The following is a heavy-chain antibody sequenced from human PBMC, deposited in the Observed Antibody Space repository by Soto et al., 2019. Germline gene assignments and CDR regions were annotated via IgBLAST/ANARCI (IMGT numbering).Heavy chain of an antibody. Sequence: EHLQESGPRLVKPSETLSLTCSVSGGSISNYHWSWIRQPPGKGLEWIGYISYTGSTNYSPSLKSRVTMLLATSKKQFSLKLSSVTAADTAVYYCARVAADAYWSGYDDYWGQGTLVTVSS. CDR1: GGSISNYH. CDR3: ARVAADAYWSGYDDY. CDR2: ISYTGST. V-gene: IGHV4-59*01. J-gene: IGHJ4*02. D-gene: IGHD3-3*01.